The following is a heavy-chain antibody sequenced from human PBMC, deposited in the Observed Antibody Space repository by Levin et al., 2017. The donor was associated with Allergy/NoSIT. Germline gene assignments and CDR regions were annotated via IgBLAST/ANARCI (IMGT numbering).Heavy chain of an antibody. V-gene: IGHV3-21*01. CDR2: ISSSSSYI. J-gene: IGHJ4*02. CDR1: GFTFSSYS. CDR3: ARDSWDTGYSSSPKSVYYFDY. Sequence: KAGGSLRLSCAASGFTFSSYSMNWVRQAPGKGLEWVSSISSSSSYIYYADSVKGRFTISRDNAKNSLYLQMNSLRAEDTAVYYCARDSWDTGYSSSPKSVYYFDYWGQGTLVTVSS. D-gene: IGHD6-13*01.